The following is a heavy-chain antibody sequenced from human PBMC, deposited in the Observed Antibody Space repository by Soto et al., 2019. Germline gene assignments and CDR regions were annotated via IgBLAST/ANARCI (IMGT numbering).Heavy chain of an antibody. CDR2: INSGSSYI. D-gene: IGHD6-19*01. V-gene: IGHV3-21*01. J-gene: IGHJ2*01. CDR3: ARSDGVAGNWYFDL. Sequence: GGSLRLSCAASTIGFSDYTLNWVRQAPGKGLEWVSSINSGSSYIYYADSVKGRFTISRDNGRKSLTLQMNSLRAEDTAVYYCARSDGVAGNWYFDLCGRGTLVTVSS. CDR1: TIGFSDYT.